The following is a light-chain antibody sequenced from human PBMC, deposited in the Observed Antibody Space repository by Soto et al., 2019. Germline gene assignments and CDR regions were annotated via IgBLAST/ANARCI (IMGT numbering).Light chain of an antibody. Sequence: EIVLTQSPATLSVSPGERATLSCRARQSVSSNLAWYQQKPGQAPRLLMYGASTRASGIPARFSGSGSGTEFTLTISSLQSEDFAVYYYQQYDDWLPTFGHGTNVEIK. J-gene: IGKJ1*01. V-gene: IGKV3-15*01. CDR2: GAS. CDR1: QSVSSN. CDR3: QQYDDWLPT.